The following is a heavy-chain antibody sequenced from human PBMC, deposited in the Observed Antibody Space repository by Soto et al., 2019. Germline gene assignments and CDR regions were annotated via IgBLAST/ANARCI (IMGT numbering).Heavy chain of an antibody. J-gene: IGHJ3*02. CDR1: GFTFSSYA. D-gene: IGHD3-16*01. V-gene: IGHV3-23*01. Sequence: GESLKISCAASGFTFSSYAMSWVRQAPGKGLEWVSAISGSGGSTYYADSVKGRFTISRDNSKNTLYLQMNSLRAEDTAVYYCAKEGGGGGAFDIWGQGTMVTVSS. CDR2: ISGSGGST. CDR3: AKEGGGGGAFDI.